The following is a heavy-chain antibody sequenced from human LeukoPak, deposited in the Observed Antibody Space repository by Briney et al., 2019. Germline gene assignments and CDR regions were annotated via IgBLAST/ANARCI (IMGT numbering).Heavy chain of an antibody. CDR3: ARLGTTEWFDP. CDR1: GGSISSYF. CDR2: IYYSGST. V-gene: IGHV4-59*08. Sequence: PSETLSLTCTVSGGSISSYFWSWIRQPPGKGLEWIGYIYYSGSTNYNPSLKSRVTISVDTSKNQFSLKLSSVTAADTAVYYCARLGTTEWFDPWGQGTLVTVSS. J-gene: IGHJ5*02. D-gene: IGHD4-17*01.